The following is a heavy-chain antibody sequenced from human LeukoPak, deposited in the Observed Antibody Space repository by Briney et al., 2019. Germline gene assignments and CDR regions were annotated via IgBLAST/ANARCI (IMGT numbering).Heavy chain of an antibody. CDR3: AKGIYSSGWSYFDY. J-gene: IGHJ4*01. CDR1: GFTFDNYA. D-gene: IGHD6-19*01. V-gene: IGHV3-23*01. Sequence: GGSLRLSCTASGFTFDNYAMTWVRQAPGKGLEWVSTISGPGGSTFYADSVMGRFTISRDYSKNTLFLQMDSLRVEDTAVYYCAKGIYSSGWSYFDYWGHGTLVTVSS. CDR2: ISGPGGST.